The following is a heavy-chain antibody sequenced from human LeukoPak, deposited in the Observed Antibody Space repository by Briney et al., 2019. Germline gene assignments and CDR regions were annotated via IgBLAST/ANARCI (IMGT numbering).Heavy chain of an antibody. CDR2: ISGSGAGT. D-gene: IGHD7-27*01. V-gene: IGHV3-23*01. CDR1: GFTFSSYA. CDR3: AHPTGDGWFYFPY. J-gene: IGHJ4*02. Sequence: GGSLRLSCAASGFTFSSYAMSWVRQAPGKGLEWVSTISGSGAGTYYADSVKGRLTISRDNSKNTLYLQINNLRAEDTAVYYCAHPTGDGWFYFPYWGQGTPVTVSS.